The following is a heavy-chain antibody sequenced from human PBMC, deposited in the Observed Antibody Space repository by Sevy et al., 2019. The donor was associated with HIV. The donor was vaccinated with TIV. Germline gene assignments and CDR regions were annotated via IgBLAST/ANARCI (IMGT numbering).Heavy chain of an antibody. CDR1: GFTFSSYA. CDR3: ARDSGNSGDAFDI. J-gene: IGHJ3*02. Sequence: GGSLRLSCAASGFTFSSYAMHWVRQAPGKGLEWVAVISYDGSNEYYADSVKGRFTISRDNSKNTLYLQMNSLRAEDTAVYYCARDSGNSGDAFDIWGQGTMVTVSS. CDR2: ISYDGSNE. V-gene: IGHV3-30-3*01. D-gene: IGHD2-15*01.